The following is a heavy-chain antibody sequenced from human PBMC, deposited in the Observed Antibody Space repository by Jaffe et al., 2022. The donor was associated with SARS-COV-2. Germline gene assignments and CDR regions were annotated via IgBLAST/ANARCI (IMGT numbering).Heavy chain of an antibody. CDR3: TGFYI. Sequence: EVQLVESGGGLVKPGESLRLSCEASGFTFSDVWMNWVRQAPGKGLEWVGRIRSKTDGGTTDYAAPVKGRFIISRDDSKNTLYLHMNSLQTEDTAVYFCTGFYIRGRGTLVTVSS. J-gene: IGHJ4*02. CDR2: IRSKTDGGTT. V-gene: IGHV3-15*01. D-gene: IGHD3-3*01. CDR1: GFTFSDVW.